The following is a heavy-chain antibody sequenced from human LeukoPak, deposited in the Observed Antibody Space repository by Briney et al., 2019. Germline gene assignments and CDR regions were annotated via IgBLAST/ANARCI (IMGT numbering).Heavy chain of an antibody. CDR1: GFTFSSYG. J-gene: IGHJ6*03. D-gene: IGHD3-22*01. CDR3: AKLGDSSGYYYYYYYMDV. CDR2: IRYDGSNK. Sequence: GGSLRLSCAASGFTFSSYGMHWVRQAPGKGLEWVAFIRYDGSNKYYADSVKGRFTISRDNSKNTLYLQMNSLRAEDTAVYYCAKLGDSSGYYYYYYYMDVWGKGTTVTISS. V-gene: IGHV3-30*02.